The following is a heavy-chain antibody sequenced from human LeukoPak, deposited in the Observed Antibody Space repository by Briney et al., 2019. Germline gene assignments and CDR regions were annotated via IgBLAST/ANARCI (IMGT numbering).Heavy chain of an antibody. CDR2: ISGSGGST. J-gene: IGHJ4*02. CDR1: GFTFSSYA. CDR3: AKDLRFAYYDILTGPHFDY. Sequence: GGSLRLSCAASGFTFSSYAMSWVRQAPGKGLEWVSAISGSGGSTYYADSVKGRFTISRDNSKNTLYLQMNNLRAEDTAVYYCAKDLRFAYYDILTGPHFDYWGQGTLVTVSS. V-gene: IGHV3-23*01. D-gene: IGHD3-9*01.